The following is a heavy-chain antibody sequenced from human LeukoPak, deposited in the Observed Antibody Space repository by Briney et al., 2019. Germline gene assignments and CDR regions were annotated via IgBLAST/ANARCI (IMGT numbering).Heavy chain of an antibody. J-gene: IGHJ4*02. CDR2: INHSGST. Sequence: SETPSLTCAVYGGSFSGYYWSWIRQPPGKGLEWIGEINHSGSTNYNPSLKSRVTISVDTSKNQFSLKLSSVTAADTAVYYCARVTIFGVARNWGQGTLVTVSS. D-gene: IGHD3-3*01. CDR3: ARVTIFGVARN. V-gene: IGHV4-34*01. CDR1: GGSFSGYY.